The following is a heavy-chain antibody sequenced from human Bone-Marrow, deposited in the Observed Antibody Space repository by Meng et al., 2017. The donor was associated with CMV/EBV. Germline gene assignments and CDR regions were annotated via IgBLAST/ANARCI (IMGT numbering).Heavy chain of an antibody. CDR1: GYTFTSYD. D-gene: IGHD5-18*01. Sequence: ASVKVFCKASGYTFTSYDINWVRQATGQGLEWMGWMNPNSGNTGYAQKFQGRVTMTRNTSISTAYMELSSLRSEDTAVYYCARGRADQPQDTAMVLHYYYYGMDVWGQGTTVTVSS. CDR3: ARGRADQPQDTAMVLHYYYYGMDV. J-gene: IGHJ6*02. CDR2: MNPNSGNT. V-gene: IGHV1-8*01.